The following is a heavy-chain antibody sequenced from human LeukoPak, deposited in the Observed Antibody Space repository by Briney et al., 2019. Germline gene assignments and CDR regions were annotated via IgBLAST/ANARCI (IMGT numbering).Heavy chain of an antibody. D-gene: IGHD2-21*01. Sequence: GGSLRLSCAASGFTFSDYYMSWIRQAPGKGLECVSYISSSGSTIYYAGSVKGRFTISRDNAKNSLYLQMNSLRSEDTGLYFCAQDVRIEEVPLLGPGFWGQGTLVTVSS. CDR3: AQDVRIEEVPLLGPGF. CDR1: GFTFSDYY. V-gene: IGHV3-11*04. J-gene: IGHJ4*02. CDR2: ISSSGSTI.